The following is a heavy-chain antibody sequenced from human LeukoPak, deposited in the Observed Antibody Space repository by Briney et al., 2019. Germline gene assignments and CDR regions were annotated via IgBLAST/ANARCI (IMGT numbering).Heavy chain of an antibody. CDR1: GFTFGSHG. V-gene: IGHV3-53*01. D-gene: IGHD2-8*01. J-gene: IGHJ4*02. CDR3: ARAQWGVYFDY. CDR2: IYSGGST. Sequence: GGSLRLSCAASGFTFGSHGMHWVRQAPGKGLEWVSVIYSGGSTYYADSVKGRFTISRDNSKNTLYLQMNSLRAEDTAVYYCARAQWGVYFDYWGQGTLVTVSS.